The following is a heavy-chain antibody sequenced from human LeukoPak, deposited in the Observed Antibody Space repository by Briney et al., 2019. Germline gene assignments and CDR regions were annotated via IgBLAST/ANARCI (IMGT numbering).Heavy chain of an antibody. CDR1: GFTFSSYW. D-gene: IGHD2-2*01. CDR3: VRSCSSGSCYGYKDY. Sequence: GGSLRLSCATSGFTFSSYWMHWVRQVPGKGLVWVSRVNGDGTSTSYADSVQGRFTISRDNAKNTLYLYMNGLRGDDTAIYFCVRSCSSGSCYGYKDYWGQGTLVTVSS. V-gene: IGHV3-74*01. CDR2: VNGDGTST. J-gene: IGHJ4*02.